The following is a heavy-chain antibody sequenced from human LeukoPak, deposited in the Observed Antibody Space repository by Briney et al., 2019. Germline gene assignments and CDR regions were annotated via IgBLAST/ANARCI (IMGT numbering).Heavy chain of an antibody. Sequence: GGSLRLSCAVSGITLSNYGMSWVRQAPGKGLEWVAGISDSGGSTKYADSVKGRFTIPRDNRKNTLYLQMNSLRAEDTAVYFCAKRGVVIRVILVGFHKEAYYFESWGQGALVTVSS. J-gene: IGHJ4*02. CDR3: AKRGVVIRVILVGFHKEAYYFES. CDR1: GITLSNYG. D-gene: IGHD3/OR15-3a*01. V-gene: IGHV3-23*01. CDR2: ISDSGGST.